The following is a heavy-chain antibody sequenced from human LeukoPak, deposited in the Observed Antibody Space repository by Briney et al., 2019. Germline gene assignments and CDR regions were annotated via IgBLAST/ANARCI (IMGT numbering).Heavy chain of an antibody. CDR1: GFTFSSNW. V-gene: IGHV3-7*01. CDR3: ARDAPLGFQDAFDI. CDR2: IKQDGSER. D-gene: IGHD7-27*01. Sequence: GGSLRLSCAASGFTFSSNWMSWVRQAPGKGLEWVANIKQDGSERYYVDSVKGRFTIFRDNAKNSLYLQMNSLRAEDAAVYYCARDAPLGFQDAFDIWGQGTKVTVSS. J-gene: IGHJ3*02.